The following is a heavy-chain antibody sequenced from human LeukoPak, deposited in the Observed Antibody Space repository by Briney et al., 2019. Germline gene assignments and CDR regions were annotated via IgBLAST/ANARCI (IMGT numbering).Heavy chain of an antibody. D-gene: IGHD3-10*01. CDR2: MNRNSGNT. Sequence: ASVKVSFESSVYTFTSYDINWVRQATGQGLEWMGRMNRNSGNTGYAQKFQGRVTITRNTSINKHYIEQSSLRSEDTAVYYCARAMYYRVRPQYYFDYWGQGTLVTVSS. V-gene: IGHV1-8*01. J-gene: IGHJ4*02. CDR3: ARAMYYRVRPQYYFDY. CDR1: VYTFTSYD.